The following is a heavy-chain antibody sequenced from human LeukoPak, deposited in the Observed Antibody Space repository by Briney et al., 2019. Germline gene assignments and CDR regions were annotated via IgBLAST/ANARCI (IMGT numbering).Heavy chain of an antibody. Sequence: QSGGSLRLSCAASGFTFRSYSMNWVRRAPGKGLEWISYISSTGSTIYYADSVKGRFTISRDNAKNSLYLQMNSLRDEDTAVYYCARESIPLDYWGQGILVTVSS. D-gene: IGHD2-21*01. CDR2: ISSTGSTI. V-gene: IGHV3-48*02. J-gene: IGHJ4*02. CDR3: ARESIPLDY. CDR1: GFTFRSYS.